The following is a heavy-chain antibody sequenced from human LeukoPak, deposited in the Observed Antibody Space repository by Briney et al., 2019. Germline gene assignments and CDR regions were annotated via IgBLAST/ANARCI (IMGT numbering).Heavy chain of an antibody. CDR2: INHSGST. Sequence: PSETLSLTCAVYGGSFSGYYWSWIRQPPGKGLEWIGEINHSGSTNYNPSLKSRVTISVDTSKNQFSLKLSSVTAADTAVYYCARVVPGIFGVVSYIDYWGQGTLVTVSS. CDR3: ARVVPGIFGVVSYIDY. V-gene: IGHV4-34*01. CDR1: GGSFSGYY. D-gene: IGHD3-3*01. J-gene: IGHJ4*02.